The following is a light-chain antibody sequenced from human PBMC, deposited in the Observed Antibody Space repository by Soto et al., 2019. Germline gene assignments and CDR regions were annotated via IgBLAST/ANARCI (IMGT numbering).Light chain of an antibody. CDR1: QVISNY. Sequence: IQLTQSPSSLSASVGDRVTITCRASQVISNYLAWYQQKPGKAPKLLIYGASTLQSGVPSRFSGRGSGTDFTLIISSLQPEDFGTYYCQQLDSYPRTFGQGTKVEIK. V-gene: IGKV1-9*01. J-gene: IGKJ1*01. CDR2: GAS. CDR3: QQLDSYPRT.